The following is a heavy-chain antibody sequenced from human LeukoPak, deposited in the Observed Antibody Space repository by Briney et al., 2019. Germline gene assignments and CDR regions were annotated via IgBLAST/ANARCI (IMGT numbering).Heavy chain of an antibody. Sequence: GGSLRLSCAASGFTFSSYEINWVRKAPGEGLEWVSYISGSGRTIDTADSVKGRFTISRDNTKNSVYLQIDSLGAEDTAIYFCVRDAVMSPEVLLTAWDYFDCWGQGTLVTVSS. D-gene: IGHD2-21*01. V-gene: IGHV3-48*03. CDR1: GFTFSSYE. CDR2: ISGSGRTI. J-gene: IGHJ4*02. CDR3: VRDAVMSPEVLLTAWDYFDC.